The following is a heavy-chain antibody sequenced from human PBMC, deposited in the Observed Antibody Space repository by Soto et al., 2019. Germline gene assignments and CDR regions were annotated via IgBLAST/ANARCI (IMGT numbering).Heavy chain of an antibody. CDR1: GFTVSSNY. J-gene: IGHJ6*03. D-gene: IGHD3-10*01. CDR2: IYSGGST. V-gene: IGHV3-53*04. Sequence: VQLVESGGGLVQPGGSLRLSCAASGFTVSSNYMSWVRQAPGKGLEGVAVIYSGGSTYYADSVKGRCTISRHNYKNALYLQMNSLRAEDTAVDYGAREGSGRGVILYYMDVWGKGTTVTVSS. CDR3: AREGSGRGVILYYMDV.